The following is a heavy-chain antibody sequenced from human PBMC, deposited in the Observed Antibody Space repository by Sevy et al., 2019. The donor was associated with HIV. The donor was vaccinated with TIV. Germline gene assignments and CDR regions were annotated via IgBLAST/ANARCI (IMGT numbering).Heavy chain of an antibody. Sequence: GGSLRLSCVASGFIFSDSWMIWVRQAPGKGLERIAFINEDGSRLGYVDSVRGRFTISRENIKNSLYLQMNNLRAEDTALYFCARDRAYSAVDYWGQGTLVTVSS. D-gene: IGHD5-18*01. V-gene: IGHV3-7*01. CDR2: INEDGSRL. J-gene: IGHJ4*02. CDR3: ARDRAYSAVDY. CDR1: GFIFSDSW.